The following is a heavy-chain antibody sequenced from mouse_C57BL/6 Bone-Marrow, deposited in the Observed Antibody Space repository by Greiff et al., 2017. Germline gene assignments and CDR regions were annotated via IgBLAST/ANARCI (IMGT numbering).Heavy chain of an antibody. J-gene: IGHJ1*03. CDR3: AREPHYYGSSYDWYFDV. CDR2: INPNNGGT. CDR1: GYTFTDYY. Sequence: HLQQSGPELVKPGASVKISCKASGYTFTDYYMNWVKQSHGKSLEWIGDINPNNGGTSYNQKFKGKATLTVDKSSSTAYMELRSLTSEDSAVYYCAREPHYYGSSYDWYFDVWGTGTTVTVSS. V-gene: IGHV1-26*01. D-gene: IGHD1-1*01.